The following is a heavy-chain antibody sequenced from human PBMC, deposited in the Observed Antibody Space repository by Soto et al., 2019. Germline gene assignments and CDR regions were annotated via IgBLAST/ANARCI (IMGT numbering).Heavy chain of an antibody. CDR3: ARDVSKKINNLYIDAFDI. Sequence: EVQLEESGGDLVQPGGSLRLSCAAAGFTLSAYWMTWVRQAPGKGLEWVANINRDGSKKCYLDSVRGRFNISRDTVGNSLYLQMHRLRADDKALYYCARDVSKKINNLYIDAFDIWVQGTMVTVSS. CDR1: GFTLSAYW. J-gene: IGHJ3*02. D-gene: IGHD1-1*01. CDR2: INRDGSKK. V-gene: IGHV3-7*05.